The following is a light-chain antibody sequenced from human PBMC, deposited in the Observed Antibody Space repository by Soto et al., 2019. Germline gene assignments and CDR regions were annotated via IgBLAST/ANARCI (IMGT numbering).Light chain of an antibody. CDR2: DAS. J-gene: IGKJ3*01. CDR3: QQYNNWPPVT. CDR1: QTVRNNY. Sequence: VLTQSPGTLSLYPGERATLSCRASQTVRNNYLAWYQHKPGQAPRLLIYDASSRATGIPDRFSGGGSGTEFTLTISSFQSEDFAVYYCQQYNNWPPVTFGPGTKVDIK. V-gene: IGKV3-20*01.